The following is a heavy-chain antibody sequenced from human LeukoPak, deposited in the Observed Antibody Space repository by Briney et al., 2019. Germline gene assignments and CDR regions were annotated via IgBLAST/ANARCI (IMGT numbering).Heavy chain of an antibody. CDR1: GGTFSKNV. J-gene: IGHJ4*02. D-gene: IGHD3-22*01. V-gene: IGHV1-69*13. CDR3: ARGSDTSGYSFDY. Sequence: SVKVSCKASGGTFSKNVVSWVRQAPGQGLEWMGGIIPFFDVVSSAQRFQGRVTITADESTSTAYMELRSLRSDDTAVYYCARGSDTSGYSFDYWGQGTLVTVSS. CDR2: IIPFFDVV.